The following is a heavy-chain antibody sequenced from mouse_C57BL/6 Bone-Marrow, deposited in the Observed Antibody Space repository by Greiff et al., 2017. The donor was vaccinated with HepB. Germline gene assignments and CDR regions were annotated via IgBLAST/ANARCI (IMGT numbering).Heavy chain of an antibody. V-gene: IGHV6-6*01. CDR1: GFTFSDAW. CDR3: TRPGPGWYFDV. D-gene: IGHD3-3*01. CDR2: IRNKANNHAT. Sequence: VQLKQSGGGLVQPGGSMKLSCAASGFTFSDAWMDWVRQSPEKGLEWVAEIRNKANNHATYYAESVKGRFTISRDDSKSSVYLQMNSLRAEDTGIYYCTRPGPGWYFDVWGTGTTVTVSS. J-gene: IGHJ1*03.